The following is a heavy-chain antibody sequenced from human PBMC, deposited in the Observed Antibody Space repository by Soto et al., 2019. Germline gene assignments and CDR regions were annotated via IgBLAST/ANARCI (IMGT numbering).Heavy chain of an antibody. CDR2: INHSGST. CDR1: GGSFSGYY. Sequence: WETLSLTCAVYGGSFSGYYWSWIRQPPGKGLEWIGEINHSGSTNYNPSLKSRVTISVDTSKNQFSLKLSSVTAADTAVYYCARGGYDFWSGYQVYYYYYGMDVWGQGTTVTVPS. D-gene: IGHD3-3*01. V-gene: IGHV4-34*01. J-gene: IGHJ6*02. CDR3: ARGGYDFWSGYQVYYYYYGMDV.